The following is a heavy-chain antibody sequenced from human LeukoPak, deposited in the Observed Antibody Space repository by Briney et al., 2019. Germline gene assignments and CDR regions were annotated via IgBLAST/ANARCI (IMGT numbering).Heavy chain of an antibody. CDR2: ISSSSSYI. CDR3: ARGPPERGYSGYGNY. CDR1: GFTFSSYS. D-gene: IGHD5-12*01. V-gene: IGHV3-21*01. J-gene: IGHJ4*02. Sequence: GGSLRLSCAASGFTFSSYSMYWIRHAPQTGLEWVSSISSSSSYIYYADSVKGRFTITRDNAKNSMYLQMNSLRAEDTAVYYCARGPPERGYSGYGNYWGQGTLVTVSS.